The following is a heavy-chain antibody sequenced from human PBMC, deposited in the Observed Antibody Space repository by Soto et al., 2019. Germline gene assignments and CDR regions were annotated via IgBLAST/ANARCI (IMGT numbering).Heavy chain of an antibody. CDR1: GGSISSGDYY. J-gene: IGHJ6*02. V-gene: IGHV4-30-4*01. CDR3: GSKLVDIVVYGMDV. D-gene: IGHD5-12*01. CDR2: IYYKGST. Sequence: QVQLQESGPGLVKPSQTLSLTCTVSGGSISSGDYYWSWIRQPPAKGLEWIGYIYYKGSTYYNPSLTSRVITSVDTSNNQFSWKLSSVTAGDTAVYYCGSKLVDIVVYGMDVWGQGTTVTVSS.